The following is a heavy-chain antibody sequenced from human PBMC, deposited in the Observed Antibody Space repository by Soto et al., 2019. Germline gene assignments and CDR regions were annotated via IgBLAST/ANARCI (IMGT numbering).Heavy chain of an antibody. J-gene: IGHJ4*02. Sequence: QVHLQESGPGLVKPSGTLSLICAVSGVSISTTDWGSWVRQPPGKGPEWIGEVYHSGSFNYNPSLKSRLTISVDKSKNQFSLNLSSVTVADTAVYYCATGPEYSIRWFSNWGQGTLVTVSS. CDR2: VYHSGSF. CDR1: GVSISTTDW. CDR3: ATGPEYSIRWFSN. V-gene: IGHV4-4*02. D-gene: IGHD6-6*01.